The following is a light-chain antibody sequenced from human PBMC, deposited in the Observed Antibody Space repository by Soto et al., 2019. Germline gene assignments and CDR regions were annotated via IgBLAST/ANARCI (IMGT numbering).Light chain of an antibody. V-gene: IGLV1-47*01. CDR1: SSNIGSNY. J-gene: IGLJ1*01. CDR3: AAWDDSLSAHYV. Sequence: QSVLTPPPSASGTPGQRGTISCSGSSSNIGSNYVYWYQQLPGTAPKLLIYRNNQRPSGVPDRFSGSKSGTSASLAISGLRSEDEADYYCAAWDDSLSAHYVFGTGTKVTVL. CDR2: RNN.